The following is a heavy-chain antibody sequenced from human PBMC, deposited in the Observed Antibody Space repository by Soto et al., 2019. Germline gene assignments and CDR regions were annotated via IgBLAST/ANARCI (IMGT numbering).Heavy chain of an antibody. Sequence: GASVKVSCKASGYTFTSYAMHWVRQAPGQRLEWMGWINAGNGNTKYSQKFQGRVTITRDTSASTAYMELSSLRSEDTAVYYCARSWAYSSSWAFQYGMDVWGQATTVTLSS. D-gene: IGHD6-13*01. CDR3: ARSWAYSSSWAFQYGMDV. CDR2: INAGNGNT. J-gene: IGHJ6*02. V-gene: IGHV1-3*01. CDR1: GYTFTSYA.